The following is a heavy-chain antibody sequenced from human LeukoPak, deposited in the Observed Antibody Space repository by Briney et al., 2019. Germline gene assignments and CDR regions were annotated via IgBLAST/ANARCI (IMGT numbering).Heavy chain of an antibody. D-gene: IGHD3-22*01. CDR1: GFTFSSYW. J-gene: IGHJ1*01. V-gene: IGHV3-74*01. CDR3: ARHGLYDSTDYWTFQH. Sequence: GGSLRLSCAASGFTFSSYWMHWVRQAPGKGLVWVSRINSDGSSTSYADSVKGRFTISRDNAKNTLYLQMNSLRAVDTAVYYCARHGLYDSTDYWTFQHWGQGTLVTVSS. CDR2: INSDGSST.